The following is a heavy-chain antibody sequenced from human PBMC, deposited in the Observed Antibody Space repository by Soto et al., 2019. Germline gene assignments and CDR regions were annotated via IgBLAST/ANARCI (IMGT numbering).Heavy chain of an antibody. CDR3: ARGLGDYDIWSDQAPPFCMDV. Sequence: ASVKVSCKASGYTFIHYGITWVRQAPGQGLEWIGWINPYNGNTDYAQKLQGRVTITADTSTTTAYMVLGCLRSDDTAVYYCARGLGDYDIWSDQAPPFCMDVWGKETRVTVSS. V-gene: IGHV1-18*01. J-gene: IGHJ6*03. CDR2: INPYNGNT. D-gene: IGHD3-3*01. CDR1: GYTFIHYG.